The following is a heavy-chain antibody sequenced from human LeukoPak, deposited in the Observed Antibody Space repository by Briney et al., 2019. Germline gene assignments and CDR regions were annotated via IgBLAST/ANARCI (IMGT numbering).Heavy chain of an antibody. J-gene: IGHJ4*02. CDR1: GFTFSSYS. Sequence: GGSLRLSCAASGFTFSSYSMNWVRQAPGKGLEWVSSISSSSSYIYYADSVKGRFTISRDNAKNSLYLQMNSLRAEDTAVYYCARDLYGDYPWDYWGQGTLVTVSS. CDR2: ISSSSSYI. D-gene: IGHD4-17*01. CDR3: ARDLYGDYPWDY. V-gene: IGHV3-21*01.